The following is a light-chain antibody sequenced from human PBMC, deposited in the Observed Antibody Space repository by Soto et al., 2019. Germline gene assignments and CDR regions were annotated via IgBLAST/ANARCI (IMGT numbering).Light chain of an antibody. CDR1: QSVNKH. Sequence: EIVLTQSPGTVSLSPGERATLYFRASQSVNKHLAWYQHKPGQAPRLLIYDTSYRATGIPARFSGSGFGTDYTLTISRLEPEDFAVYYCQQRSKWRTFGQGTKVDIK. V-gene: IGKV3-11*01. CDR2: DTS. CDR3: QQRSKWRT. J-gene: IGKJ1*01.